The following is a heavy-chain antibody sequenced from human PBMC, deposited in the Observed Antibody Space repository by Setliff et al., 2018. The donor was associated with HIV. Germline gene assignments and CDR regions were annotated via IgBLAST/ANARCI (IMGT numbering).Heavy chain of an antibody. CDR1: GGSISGHY. J-gene: IGHJ4*02. V-gene: IGHV4-4*07. Sequence: PSETLSLTCTVSGGSISGHYWNWIRQPAGGGLEWIGRIYISGSTNYNPSLKSRLTISLDTSKNQFSLKLSSVTAADTAVYYCARQERYCTSADCYRYFNYWGQGTLVTVSS. CDR3: ARQERYCTSADCYRYFNY. CDR2: IYISGST. D-gene: IGHD2-2*02.